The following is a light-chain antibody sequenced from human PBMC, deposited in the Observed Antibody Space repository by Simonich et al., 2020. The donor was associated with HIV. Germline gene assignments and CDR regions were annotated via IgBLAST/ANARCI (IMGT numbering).Light chain of an antibody. V-gene: IGKV4-1*01. CDR1: QRVLHSSNNKNY. J-gene: IGKJ1*01. CDR3: QQYYSTPRT. Sequence: DIVMTQSPDSLAVSLGERATINCKSSQRVLHSSNNKNYIVGYQQKPGQPPKLLIYWAATRESGVPDRFSGSGSGTDFTLTISSLQAEDVAVYYCQQYYSTPRTFGQGTKVEIK. CDR2: WAA.